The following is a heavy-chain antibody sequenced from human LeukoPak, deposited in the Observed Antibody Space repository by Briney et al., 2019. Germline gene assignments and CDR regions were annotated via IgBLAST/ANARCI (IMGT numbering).Heavy chain of an antibody. CDR3: ARRSGYDSSGYDY. CDR1: GGSFSGYY. V-gene: IGHV4-4*09. J-gene: IGHJ4*02. CDR2: IYTSGST. Sequence: SETLSFTCAVYGGSFSGYYWSWIRQPPGKGLEWIGYIYTSGSTNYNPSLKSRVTISVDTSKNQFSLKLSSVTAADTAVYYCARRSGYDSSGYDYWGQGTLVTVSS. D-gene: IGHD5-12*01.